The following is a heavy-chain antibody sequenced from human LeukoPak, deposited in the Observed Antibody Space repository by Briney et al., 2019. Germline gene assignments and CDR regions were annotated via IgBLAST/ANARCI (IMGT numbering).Heavy chain of an antibody. Sequence: SQTLSLTCTVSGGSISSGDYYWSRIRQPPGKGLEWIGYIYYSGSTYYNPSLKSRVTISVGTSKNQFSLKLSSVTAADTAVYYCARAEVDTAMAKEWGQGTLVTVSS. J-gene: IGHJ4*02. V-gene: IGHV4-30-4*08. CDR2: IYYSGST. D-gene: IGHD5-18*01. CDR1: GGSISSGDYY. CDR3: ARAEVDTAMAKE.